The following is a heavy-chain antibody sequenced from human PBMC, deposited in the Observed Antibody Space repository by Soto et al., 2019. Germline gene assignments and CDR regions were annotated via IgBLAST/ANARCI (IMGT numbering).Heavy chain of an antibody. D-gene: IGHD3-3*01. CDR3: APEVSYDFWLGFNPLLSFFDD. CDR1: GFTFSRHT. CDR2: ISDDGSNT. Sequence: QVQLVESGGGVVQPGRSLRLSCAASGFTFSRHTMHWVRQAPGKGLEWVAAISDDGSNTYYADSVKGRFTISRDNSNNTLYLQTNILISEDTAVHPSAPEVSYDFWLGFNPLLSFFDDLAQGTLFTVSS. V-gene: IGHV3-30-3*01. J-gene: IGHJ4*02.